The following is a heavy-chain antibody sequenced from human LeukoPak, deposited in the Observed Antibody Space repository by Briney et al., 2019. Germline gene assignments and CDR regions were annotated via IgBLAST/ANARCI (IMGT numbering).Heavy chain of an antibody. CDR3: ARGRIAARLNGVTWIDY. CDR1: GGSFSGYY. J-gene: IGHJ4*02. Sequence: SETLSLTCAVYGGSFSGYYWSWIRQPPGKGLEWIGEINHSGSTTYNPSLKSRVTISVDTSKNQFSLKLSSVAAADTAVYYCARGRIAARLNGVTWIDYWGQGTLVTVSS. D-gene: IGHD6-6*01. V-gene: IGHV4-34*01. CDR2: INHSGST.